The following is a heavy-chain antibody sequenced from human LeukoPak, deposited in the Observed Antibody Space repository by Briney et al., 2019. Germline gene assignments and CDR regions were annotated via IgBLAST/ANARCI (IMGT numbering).Heavy chain of an antibody. CDR1: GGSISSNHW. V-gene: IGHV4-4*03. CDR3: ARGLGAREVGY. CDR2: IYHSGST. J-gene: IGHJ4*02. Sequence: PETLSLTCAVSGGSISSNHWWNWVRLPPGKGLEWIGEIYHSGSTNYNPSLKSRVTISVDKSKNQFSLKLTSIDAADTAVYYCARGLGAREVGYWGQGTLVTVSS. D-gene: IGHD1-26*01.